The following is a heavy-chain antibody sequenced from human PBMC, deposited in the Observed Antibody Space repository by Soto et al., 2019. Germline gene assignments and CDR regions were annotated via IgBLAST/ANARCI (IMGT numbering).Heavy chain of an antibody. J-gene: IGHJ6*02. CDR2: ISGDGGRA. CDR1: GSAYISYL. CDR3: SKDRGNFVGLLGDERPTRRIKGRLNNALDV. Sequence: PGWSLRRSCAGAGSAYISYLINMVHQAPGKGLEWVSSISGDGGRAFYGDALRGRVTISRDKSLNTVHLLMINLQVEDTATFYCSKDRGNFVGLLGDERPTRRIKGRLNNALDVWGRGTTVTVSS. V-gene: IGHV3-23*01. D-gene: IGHD2-15*01.